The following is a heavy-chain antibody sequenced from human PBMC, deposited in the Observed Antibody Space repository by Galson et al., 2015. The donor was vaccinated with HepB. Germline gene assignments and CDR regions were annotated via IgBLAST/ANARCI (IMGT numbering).Heavy chain of an antibody. Sequence: SVKVSCKASGYTFTSYDVSWVRQAPGQGLEWMGWISGNNGDTNYAQKLRGRVTVTTDTSTSTAYMELRSLRSDGTAVYYCARGGGSSARGMDVWGQGTTVTVSS. CDR2: ISGNNGDT. D-gene: IGHD1-26*01. J-gene: IGHJ6*02. CDR3: ARGGGSSARGMDV. V-gene: IGHV1-18*04. CDR1: GYTFTSYD.